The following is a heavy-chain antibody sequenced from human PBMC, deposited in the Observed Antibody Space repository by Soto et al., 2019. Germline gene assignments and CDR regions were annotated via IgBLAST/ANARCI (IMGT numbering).Heavy chain of an antibody. D-gene: IGHD2-2*01. Sequence: PSETLSLTCTVSGGSISSYYWSWIRQPPGKGLEWIGYIYYSGSTNYNPSLKSRVTISVDTSKNQFSLKLSSVTAADTAVYYCARQDCSSTSCYGRKLGYFDYWGQGTLVTVSS. CDR2: IYYSGST. CDR3: ARQDCSSTSCYGRKLGYFDY. V-gene: IGHV4-59*08. CDR1: GGSISSYY. J-gene: IGHJ4*02.